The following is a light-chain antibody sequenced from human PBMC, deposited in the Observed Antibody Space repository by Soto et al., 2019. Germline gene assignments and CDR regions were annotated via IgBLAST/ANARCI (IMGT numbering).Light chain of an antibody. Sequence: GDRVTVTCRASQNINIYLNWYQQKPGKAPTLLIYGASSLQSGVPSRFSGGGSRTDFTLTISSLQSEDFATYYFQQSYRSPYTFGQGTRLEI. V-gene: IGKV1-39*01. CDR2: GAS. CDR3: QQSYRSPYT. CDR1: QNINIY. J-gene: IGKJ2*01.